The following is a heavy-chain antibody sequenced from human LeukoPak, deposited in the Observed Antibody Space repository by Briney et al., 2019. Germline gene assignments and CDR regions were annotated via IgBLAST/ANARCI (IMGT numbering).Heavy chain of an antibody. CDR3: ASSYYYDSSGYTY. V-gene: IGHV4-59*08. Sequence: SETLSLTCTVSGGSISSYYWSWIRQPPGKGLEWIGYIYYSGSTNYNPSLKSRVTISVDTSKNQFSLKLSSVTAADTAVYYCASSYYYDSSGYTYWGQGTLVTASS. D-gene: IGHD3-22*01. CDR2: IYYSGST. J-gene: IGHJ4*02. CDR1: GGSISSYY.